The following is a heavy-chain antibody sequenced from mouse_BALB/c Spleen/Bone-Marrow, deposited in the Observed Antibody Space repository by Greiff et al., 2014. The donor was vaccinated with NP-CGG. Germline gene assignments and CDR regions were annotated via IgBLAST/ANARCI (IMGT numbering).Heavy chain of an antibody. CDR1: GFTFSSFG. V-gene: IGHV5-17*02. J-gene: IGHJ4*01. Sequence: EVKLMESGGGLVQPGGSRKLSCAASGFTFSSFGIHWVRQAPEKGLEWVAYNSSDSSTIYYADTVKGRFTISRDNPKNTLFLQMTSPRSEDTAMYYCARSNYVGYYAMDYWGQGTSVTVSS. D-gene: IGHD1-1*01. CDR3: ARSNYVGYYAMDY. CDR2: NSSDSSTI.